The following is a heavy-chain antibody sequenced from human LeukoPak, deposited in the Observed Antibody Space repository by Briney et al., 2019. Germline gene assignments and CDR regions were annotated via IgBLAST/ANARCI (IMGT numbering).Heavy chain of an antibody. CDR3: ARRLVVVPAAYYAFDI. CDR1: GYSFTSYW. V-gene: IGHV5-51*01. D-gene: IGHD2-2*01. J-gene: IGHJ3*02. CDR2: IYPGDSDT. Sequence: GESLKISCKGSGYSFTSYWIGWVRQMPGKGLEWMGIIYPGDSDTRYSPSFQGQVTISAAKSISTAYLQWSSLKASDTARYYCARRLVVVPAAYYAFDIWGQGTMVTVSS.